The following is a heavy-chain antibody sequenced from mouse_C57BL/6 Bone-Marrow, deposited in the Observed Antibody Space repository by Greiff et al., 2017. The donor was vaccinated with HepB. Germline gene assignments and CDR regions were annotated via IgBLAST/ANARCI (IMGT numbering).Heavy chain of an antibody. CDR2: IYPGGGYT. CDR1: GYTFTNYW. Sequence: QVQLQQSGAELVRPGPSVKMSCKASGYTFTNYWIGWAKQRPGHGLEWIGDIYPGGGYTNYNEKFKGKATLTADKSSSTAYMQFSSLTSEDSAIYYCARWGNFAMDYWGQGTSVTVSS. V-gene: IGHV1-63*01. CDR3: ARWGNFAMDY. J-gene: IGHJ4*01.